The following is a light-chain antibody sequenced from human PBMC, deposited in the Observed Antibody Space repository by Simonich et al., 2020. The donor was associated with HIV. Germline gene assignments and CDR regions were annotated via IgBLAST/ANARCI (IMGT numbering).Light chain of an antibody. J-gene: IGKJ1*01. CDR1: QSVLYSSNNKDY. CDR3: QQYYITPHT. Sequence: DIVMTQSPDSLAVSLGERASINCRSGQSVLYSSNNKDYLAWYQQKPGQPPNLLIYWASTRESGVPDRFSGSGSETDFTLTISSLQAEDVAVYYCQQYYITPHTFGQGTKVEIK. CDR2: WAS. V-gene: IGKV4-1*01.